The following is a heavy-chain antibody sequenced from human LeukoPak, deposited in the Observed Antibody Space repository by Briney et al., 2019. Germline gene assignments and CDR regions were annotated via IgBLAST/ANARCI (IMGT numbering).Heavy chain of an antibody. D-gene: IGHD4-11*01. CDR2: ISQSGST. V-gene: IGHV4-39*01. J-gene: IGHJ5*02. Sequence: KASEILSLTCTVSGGSISSSSYYWGWIRQPPGKGLEWIGSISQSGSTYYNPSLKSRVTISVDTSKNQFSLKLNSVTAADTAVYYCARHSSMTTVTIRPWGQGTLVTVSS. CDR1: GGSISSSSYY. CDR3: ARHSSMTTVTIRP.